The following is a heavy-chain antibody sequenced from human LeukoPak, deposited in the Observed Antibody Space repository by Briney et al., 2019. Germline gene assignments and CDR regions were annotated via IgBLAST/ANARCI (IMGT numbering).Heavy chain of an antibody. CDR1: GYTFTSYG. V-gene: IGHV1-69*06. J-gene: IGHJ6*03. Sequence: SVKVSCKASGYTFTSYGISWVRQAPGQGLEWMGGIIPIFGTANYAEKFQDRVTITADKSTSTAYMELSSLRSEDTAMYYCAINQAGYCGGGSCYRHEFYYMDVWGKGTTVTISS. CDR2: IIPIFGTA. CDR3: AINQAGYCGGGSCYRHEFYYMDV. D-gene: IGHD2-15*01.